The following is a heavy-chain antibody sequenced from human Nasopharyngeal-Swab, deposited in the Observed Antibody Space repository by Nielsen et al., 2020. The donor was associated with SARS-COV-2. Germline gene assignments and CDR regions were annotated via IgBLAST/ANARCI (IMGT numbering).Heavy chain of an antibody. V-gene: IGHV3-48*02. D-gene: IGHD6-13*01. CDR2: ISSSSSTI. CDR3: ARDRYSSSWYPYWYFDL. J-gene: IGHJ2*01. Sequence: WIRQPPGKGLEWVSYISSSSSTIYYADSVKGRFTISRDNAKNSLYLQMNSLRDEDTAVYYCARDRYSSSWYPYWYFDLWGRSTLVTVSS.